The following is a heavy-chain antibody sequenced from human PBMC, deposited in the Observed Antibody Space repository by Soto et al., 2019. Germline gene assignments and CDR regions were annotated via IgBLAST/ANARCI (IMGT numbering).Heavy chain of an antibody. CDR1: GFSFTNFA. CDR2: IGASGDIT. D-gene: IGHD2-21*02. CDR3: AKDDFTDRGDDYFDY. V-gene: IGHV3-23*01. J-gene: IGHJ4*02. Sequence: VGSLRLSCAASGFSFTNFAMSWVRQAPGKGLEWVAGIGASGDITWYADSVKGRLSIPRDNSKNTLYLQLNSLRFEDTAVYYCAKDDFTDRGDDYFDYWGPGTLVTVSS.